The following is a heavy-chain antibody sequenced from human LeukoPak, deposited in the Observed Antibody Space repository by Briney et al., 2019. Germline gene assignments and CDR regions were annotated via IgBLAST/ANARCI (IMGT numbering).Heavy chain of an antibody. CDR2: IIPIFGTA. J-gene: IGHJ5*02. V-gene: IGHV1-69*05. CDR3: ARDQEYYDSSGYFRWFDP. Sequence: ASVKVSCKASGGTFSSYAISWVRQAPGQGLEWMGRIIPIFGTANYAQKFQGRVTITTDGSTSTAYMELSSLRSEDTAVYYCARDQEYYDSSGYFRWFDPWGQGTLVTVSS. D-gene: IGHD3-22*01. CDR1: GGTFSSYA.